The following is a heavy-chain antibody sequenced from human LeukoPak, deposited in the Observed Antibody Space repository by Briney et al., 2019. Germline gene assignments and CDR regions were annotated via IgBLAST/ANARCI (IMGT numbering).Heavy chain of an antibody. CDR1: GYTFTGYY. J-gene: IGHJ6*03. Sequence: ASVTVSCKASGYTFTGYYMHWVRQAPGQGLEWVGWINLNSGGTNYAQKFQGRVTITRDTSISTDYMELSRLRSDDTAVYYCARGSKTSGSSPVYYYYYYMDVWGKGTTVTISS. V-gene: IGHV1-2*02. D-gene: IGHD1-26*01. CDR2: INLNSGGT. CDR3: ARGSKTSGSSPVYYYYYYMDV.